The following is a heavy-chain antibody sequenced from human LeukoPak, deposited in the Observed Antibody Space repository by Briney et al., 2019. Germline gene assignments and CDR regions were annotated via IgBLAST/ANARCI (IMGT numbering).Heavy chain of an antibody. CDR1: GGSISSYY. Sequence: PSETLSLTCTVSGGSISSYYWSWIRQPPGKGLEWIGYIYYSGSTYYNPSLESRVTISVDTSKNQFSLKLSSVTAADTAVYYCASYGSGSKPFDPWGRGTLVTVSS. D-gene: IGHD3-10*01. J-gene: IGHJ5*02. CDR2: IYYSGST. V-gene: IGHV4-59*12. CDR3: ASYGSGSKPFDP.